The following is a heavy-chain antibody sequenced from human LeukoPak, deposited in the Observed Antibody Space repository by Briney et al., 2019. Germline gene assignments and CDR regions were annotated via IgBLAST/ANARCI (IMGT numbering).Heavy chain of an antibody. CDR3: AKGGLRLYFGQFHY. CDR2: VSGNGAGT. V-gene: IGHV3-23*01. J-gene: IGHJ4*02. CDR1: RFTFSSYA. D-gene: IGHD3-10*01. Sequence: GGSLRLSCAASRFTFSSYAMSWVRQAPGKGLEWVSGVSGNGAGTYYADSVKGRFTISRDNSKNSLYLQMNSLRVEDTALYYCAKGGLRLYFGQFHYWGQGTLVTVSS.